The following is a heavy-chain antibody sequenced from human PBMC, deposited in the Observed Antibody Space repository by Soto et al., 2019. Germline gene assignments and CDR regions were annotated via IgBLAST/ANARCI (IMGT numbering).Heavy chain of an antibody. Sequence: GGSLRLSCAASGFTFSSYWMHWVRQAPGKGLVWVSRINSDGSSTSYADSVKGRFTISRDNAKNTLYLQMNSLRAEDTAVYYCARDSGYCSGGSCYRRDYYYYYGMDVWGQGTTVTVSS. CDR3: ARDSGYCSGGSCYRRDYYYYYGMDV. CDR1: GFTFSSYW. CDR2: INSDGSST. V-gene: IGHV3-74*01. J-gene: IGHJ6*02. D-gene: IGHD2-15*01.